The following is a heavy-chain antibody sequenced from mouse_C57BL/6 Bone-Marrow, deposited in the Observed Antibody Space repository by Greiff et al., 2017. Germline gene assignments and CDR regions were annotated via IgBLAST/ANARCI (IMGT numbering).Heavy chain of an antibody. Sequence: LMESGASVKISCKASGYAFSSYWMNWVKQRPGKGLEWIGQIYPGDGDTNYNGKFKGKATLTADKSSSTAYMQLSSLTSEDSAVYFCARGTTVVALYYCDYWGQGTTLTVSS. D-gene: IGHD1-1*01. V-gene: IGHV1-80*01. J-gene: IGHJ2*01. CDR3: ARGTTVVALYYCDY. CDR2: IYPGDGDT. CDR1: GYAFSSYW.